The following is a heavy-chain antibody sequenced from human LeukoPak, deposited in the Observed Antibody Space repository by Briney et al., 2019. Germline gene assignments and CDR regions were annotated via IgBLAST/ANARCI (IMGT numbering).Heavy chain of an antibody. V-gene: IGHV3-7*01. CDR2: IKQDGSEK. Sequence: GGPLRLPCAASGLTFSSYWMSWVRQAPGKGLEWVANIKQDGSEKYYVDSVKGRFTISRDNAKNSLYLQMNSLRAEDTAVYYCAKVEVVMAAYFDYWGQGTLVTVSS. CDR3: AKVEVVMAAYFDY. D-gene: IGHD2-21*01. CDR1: GLTFSSYW. J-gene: IGHJ4*02.